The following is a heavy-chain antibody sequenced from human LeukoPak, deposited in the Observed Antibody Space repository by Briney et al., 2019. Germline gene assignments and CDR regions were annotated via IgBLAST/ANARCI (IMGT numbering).Heavy chain of an antibody. CDR3: ARSYLGATSYYYYYMDV. D-gene: IGHD1-26*01. Sequence: GASLRVYCKASGRTFSSYAISWARQASGQGLEWMVGIIPIFGTANYAQKFQGRVTITTDESTSTAYMELSSLRSEDTAVYYCARSYLGATSYYYYYMDVWGKGTTVTVSS. J-gene: IGHJ6*03. CDR1: GRTFSSYA. CDR2: IIPIFGTA. V-gene: IGHV1-69*05.